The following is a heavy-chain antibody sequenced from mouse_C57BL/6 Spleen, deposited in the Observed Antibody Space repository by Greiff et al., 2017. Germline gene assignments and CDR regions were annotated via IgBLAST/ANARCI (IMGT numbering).Heavy chain of an antibody. CDR2: IRNKANGYTT. D-gene: IGHD2-2*01. Sequence: EVQGVESGGGLVQPGGSLSLSCAASGFTFTDYYMSWVRQPPGKALEWLGFIRNKANGYTTEYSASVKGRFTLARDNSQSILYLQMNALGAEDSATYYCARTTMVTTNAIDYWGQGTSVTVSS. CDR3: ARTTMVTTNAIDY. CDR1: GFTFTDYY. J-gene: IGHJ4*01. V-gene: IGHV7-3*01.